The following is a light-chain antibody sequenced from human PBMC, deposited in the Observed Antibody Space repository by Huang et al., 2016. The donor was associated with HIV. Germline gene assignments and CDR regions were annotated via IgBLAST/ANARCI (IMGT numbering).Light chain of an antibody. V-gene: IGKV1D-16*01. CDR1: QDIDRW. CDR3: QQYNNYPVT. J-gene: IGKJ4*01. Sequence: DIQMTQSPSSLSASVGDRVTLTCRASQDIDRWLAWYQQKPEKAPKSLIYAASILQRGVPPRFTASGSGTDFTLTISSLQPEDFATYYCQQYNNYPVTFGGGTKVEIK. CDR2: AAS.